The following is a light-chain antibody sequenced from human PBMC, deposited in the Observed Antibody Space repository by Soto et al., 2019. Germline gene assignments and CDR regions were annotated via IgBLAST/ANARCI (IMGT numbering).Light chain of an antibody. J-gene: IGLJ1*01. V-gene: IGLV2-14*01. CDR1: SSDIGVYNV. CDR3: SSYRRTNHL. Sequence: QSALTQPASVSGSPGLSITISCTGSSSDIGVYNVVSWYQQHPGKAPKLVFYDVSNRPSGVSTRVSGSTSGNTASLTISGLQPEDEADYYCSSYRRTNHLFGTGTKVTVL. CDR2: DVS.